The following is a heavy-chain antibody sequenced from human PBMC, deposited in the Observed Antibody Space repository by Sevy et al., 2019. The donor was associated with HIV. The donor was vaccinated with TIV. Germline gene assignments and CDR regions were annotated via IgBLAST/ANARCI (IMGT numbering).Heavy chain of an antibody. CDR2: IHYTGTT. V-gene: IGHV4-59*01. CDR1: GGSISAYH. D-gene: IGHD5-12*01. CDR3: ARAPPVRSGDDSLNWFDP. J-gene: IGHJ5*02. Sequence: SETLSLTCTVSGGSISAYHWSWIRQPPGKGLEYIGYIHYTGTTNYNPSLKSRVTISVDNSKNQFSRKLSSVTAADTALYYGARAPPVRSGDDSLNWFDPWGQGTLVTVSS.